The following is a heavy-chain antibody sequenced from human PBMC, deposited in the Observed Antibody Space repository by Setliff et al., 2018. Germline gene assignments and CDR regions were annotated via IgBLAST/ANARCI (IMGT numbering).Heavy chain of an antibody. CDR1: GFTFSNYW. CDR3: ATDGPVLNGDYIS. V-gene: IGHV4-4*02. Sequence: GSLRLSCEASGFTFSNYWMSWVRQPPGKGLEWIGTIYQNGITYYNPSVKSRVTISVDKSKNQFSLSLRSVTAADTAVYYCATDGPVLNGDYISWGQGTLVTVSS. J-gene: IGHJ5*02. D-gene: IGHD3-10*01. CDR2: IYQNGIT.